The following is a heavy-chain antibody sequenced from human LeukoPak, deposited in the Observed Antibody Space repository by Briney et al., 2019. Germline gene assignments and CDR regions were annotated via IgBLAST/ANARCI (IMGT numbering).Heavy chain of an antibody. Sequence: PGGSLRLSCAASGFTFSSYSMNWVRQAPGKGLEWVSSISSSSSYIYYADSVKGRFTISRDNAKNSLYLQMNSLRAEDTAVYYCEREEYSGSYYFDYWGQGTLVTVSS. V-gene: IGHV3-21*01. CDR3: EREEYSGSYYFDY. D-gene: IGHD1-26*01. CDR1: GFTFSSYS. CDR2: ISSSSSYI. J-gene: IGHJ4*02.